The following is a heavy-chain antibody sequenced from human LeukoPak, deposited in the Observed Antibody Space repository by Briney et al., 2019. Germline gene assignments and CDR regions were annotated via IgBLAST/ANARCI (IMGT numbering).Heavy chain of an antibody. D-gene: IGHD3-22*01. CDR3: AKGGPYDSSGYYPGDY. J-gene: IGHJ4*02. CDR2: ISGSGGST. Sequence: PGGSLRPSCAASGFTFSSYAMSWVRQAPGKGLEWVSAISGSGGSTYYADSVKGRFTISRDNSKNTLYLQMNSLRAEDTAVYYCAKGGPYDSSGYYPGDYWGQGTLVTVSS. CDR1: GFTFSSYA. V-gene: IGHV3-23*01.